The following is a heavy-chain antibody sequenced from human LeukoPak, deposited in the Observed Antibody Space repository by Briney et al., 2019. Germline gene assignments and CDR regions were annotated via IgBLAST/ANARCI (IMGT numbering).Heavy chain of an antibody. Sequence: QPGGSLRLSCVASGFTFSSYSMNWVRQAPGKGLEWVSVISGSGDKSCYADSVKGRFTISRDNSKNTVFLQVNSLRAEDTAVYYCAKGLHSTISGGDYWGQGILVTVSS. D-gene: IGHD1-14*01. J-gene: IGHJ4*02. CDR2: ISGSGDKS. CDR3: AKGLHSTISGGDY. CDR1: GFTFSSYS. V-gene: IGHV3-23*01.